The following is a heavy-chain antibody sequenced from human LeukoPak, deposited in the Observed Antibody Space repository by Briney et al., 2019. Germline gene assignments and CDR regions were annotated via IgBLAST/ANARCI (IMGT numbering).Heavy chain of an antibody. CDR1: GFSLSTSGVG. CDR3: AHRSGSVRGGYYFDY. V-gene: IGHV2-5*02. Sequence: SGPTLVKPTQTLTLTCTFSGFSLSTSGVGVGWIRQPPGKALEWLALIYWDDDKRYSSSLKSRLTITKDTSKNQVVLTMTNMDPVDTATYYCAHRSGSVRGGYYFDYWGQGTLVTVSS. D-gene: IGHD3-10*01. J-gene: IGHJ4*02. CDR2: IYWDDDK.